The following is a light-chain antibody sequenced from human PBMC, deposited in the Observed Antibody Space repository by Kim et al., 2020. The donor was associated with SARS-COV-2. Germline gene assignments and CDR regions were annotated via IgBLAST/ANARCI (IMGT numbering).Light chain of an antibody. V-gene: IGLV3-19*01. CDR1: SLRSYY. CDR2: GKN. J-gene: IGLJ2*01. CDR3: NSRDSNDNVV. Sequence: VALGQTVRITCQGDSLRSYYATWYQQQPGQAPLVVIYGKNNRPSGIPDRFSGSSSGNTASLTITGTQAGDEADYYCNSRDSNDNVVLGGGTQLTVL.